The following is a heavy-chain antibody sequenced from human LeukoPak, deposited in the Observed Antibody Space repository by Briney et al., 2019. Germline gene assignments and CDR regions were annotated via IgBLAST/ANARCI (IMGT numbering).Heavy chain of an antibody. V-gene: IGHV3-7*01. J-gene: IGHJ4*02. CDR1: GFTFSSYW. Sequence: GGSLRLSCAASGFTFSSYWMSWVRQAPGKGLEWVANIKEDGREKFYVDSVRGRFTIPRDNAKNSLYLQMNSLRAKDTAVYYCARDRWGYSYGGDWGQGTLVTVSS. CDR3: ARDRWGYSYGGD. CDR2: IKEDGREK. D-gene: IGHD5-18*01.